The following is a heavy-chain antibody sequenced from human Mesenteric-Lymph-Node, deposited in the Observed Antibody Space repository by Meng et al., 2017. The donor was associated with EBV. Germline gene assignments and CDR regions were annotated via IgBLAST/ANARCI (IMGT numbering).Heavy chain of an antibody. CDR1: GGSVRTNHR. J-gene: IGHJ4*02. CDR2: IYHSGST. CDR3: ARAGDYGDYGTGGDFDY. V-gene: IGHV4-4*02. Sequence: LQESWPGLLKPSGTPSLTWAVSGGSVRTNHRWSWVRQPPGKGLEWIGEIYHSGSTNYNPSLKSRVTISVDKSKKQFSLKVSSVTAADTAVFYCARAGDYGDYGTGGDFDYWGQGTLVTVSS. D-gene: IGHD4-17*01.